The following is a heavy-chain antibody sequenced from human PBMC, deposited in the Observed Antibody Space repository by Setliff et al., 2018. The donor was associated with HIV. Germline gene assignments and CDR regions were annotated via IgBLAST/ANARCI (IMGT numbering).Heavy chain of an antibody. D-gene: IGHD2-2*01. CDR1: GGSFSAYY. Sequence: SETLSLTCAVSGGSFSAYYWGWIRQHPGRGLEWIGYIYYSGNTYYNPSLKSRLTISVDTSKNHFSLKLSSVTAADTAVYYCARAFCSSASCYGGGDAFDIWGQGTMVTVSS. V-gene: IGHV4-31*11. CDR3: ARAFCSSASCYGGGDAFDI. CDR2: IYYSGNT. J-gene: IGHJ3*02.